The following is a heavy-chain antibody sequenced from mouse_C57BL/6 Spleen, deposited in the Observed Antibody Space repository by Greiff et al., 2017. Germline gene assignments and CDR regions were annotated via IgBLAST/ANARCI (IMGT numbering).Heavy chain of an antibody. Sequence: QVQLQQSGPELVKPGASVKISCKASGYAFSSSWMNWVEQRPGKGLEWIGRIYPGDGDTNYNGKFKGKATLTGDKSSSTAYMQLSSLTSEDSAVYFCARGGGNLDYWGQGTTVTVSS. CDR3: ARGGGNLDY. V-gene: IGHV1-82*01. J-gene: IGHJ2*01. D-gene: IGHD2-1*01. CDR1: GYAFSSSW. CDR2: IYPGDGDT.